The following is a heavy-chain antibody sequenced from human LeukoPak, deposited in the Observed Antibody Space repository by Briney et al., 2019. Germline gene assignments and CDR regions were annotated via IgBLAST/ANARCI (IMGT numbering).Heavy chain of an antibody. CDR3: ARELSPATTTTNDY. D-gene: IGHD1-26*01. Sequence: ASVKVSCKASGYTFTDYYMHWVRQAPGQGLEWMGWINPNSGGTNYAQKFQGRVTMTRDTSISTAYMELSRLRSDDTAMYYCARELSPATTTTNDYWGQGTLVTVSS. J-gene: IGHJ4*02. V-gene: IGHV1-2*02. CDR1: GYTFTDYY. CDR2: INPNSGGT.